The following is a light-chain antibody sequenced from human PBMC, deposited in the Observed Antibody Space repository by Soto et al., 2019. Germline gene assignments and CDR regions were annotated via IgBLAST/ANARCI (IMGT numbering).Light chain of an antibody. CDR3: QQYSRWPWT. CDR1: QSVNSN. CDR2: DAS. V-gene: IGKV3-15*01. J-gene: IGKJ1*01. Sequence: EVVMTQSPATLSVSPGERATLSCRASQSVNSNLAWYQKKPGQAPSLLFFDASTRATGIPARFSASGSGTDFTLTISSLQSEDFAFYHFQQYSRWPWTFGQGTTLAIK.